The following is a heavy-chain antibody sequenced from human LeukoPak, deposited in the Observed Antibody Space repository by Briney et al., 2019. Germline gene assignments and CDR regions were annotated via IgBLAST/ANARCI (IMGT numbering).Heavy chain of an antibody. CDR3: ARISSENAFDI. V-gene: IGHV3-74*01. Sequence: PGGSLRLSCAASGFTFSSYWMHWVRQAPGKGLVWFSRINSDGSSTIYADSAKGRFTIPRDNAKNTLYLQMNSLRAEDTAVYYCARISSENAFDIWGQGTMVTVSS. D-gene: IGHD3-22*01. CDR2: INSDGSST. CDR1: GFTFSSYW. J-gene: IGHJ3*02.